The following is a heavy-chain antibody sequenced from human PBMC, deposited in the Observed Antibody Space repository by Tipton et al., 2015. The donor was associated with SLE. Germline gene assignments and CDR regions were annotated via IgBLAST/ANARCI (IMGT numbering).Heavy chain of an antibody. Sequence: TLSLTCTVSGGSISSYYWSWIRQPPGKGLEWIGYIYYSGSTNYNPSLKSRFPISVDTSKNQFSLKLSSVTAADTAVYYCARGGTAMAYWYFDPWGRGTLVTVSS. CDR3: ARGGTAMAYWYFDP. J-gene: IGHJ2*01. CDR2: IYYSGST. V-gene: IGHV4-59*08. D-gene: IGHD5-18*01. CDR1: GGSISSYY.